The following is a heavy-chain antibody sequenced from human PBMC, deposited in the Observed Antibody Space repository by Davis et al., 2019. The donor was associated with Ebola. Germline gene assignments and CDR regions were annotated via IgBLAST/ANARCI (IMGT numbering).Heavy chain of an antibody. J-gene: IGHJ3*02. Sequence: PSETLSLTCTVSGGSISSYYWSWIRQPPGKGLEWIGYIYYSGSTNYNPSLKSRVTISVDTSKNQFSLKLSSVTAADTAVYYCARAGYPRYYYGSGTALAFDIWGQGTMVTVSS. CDR1: GGSISSYY. CDR2: IYYSGST. V-gene: IGHV4-59*01. D-gene: IGHD3-10*01. CDR3: ARAGYPRYYYGSGTALAFDI.